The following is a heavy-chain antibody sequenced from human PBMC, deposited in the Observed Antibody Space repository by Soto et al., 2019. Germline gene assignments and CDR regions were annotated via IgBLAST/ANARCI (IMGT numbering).Heavy chain of an antibody. D-gene: IGHD4-4*01. V-gene: IGHV4-59*01. J-gene: IGHJ4*02. CDR1: GGSISSYY. CDR3: AREASNPTVTNESYYFDY. Sequence: SETLSLTCTVSGGSISSYYWSWIRQPPGKGLEWIGYIYYSGSTNYNPSLKSRVTISVDTSKNQFSLKLSSVTAADTAVYYCAREASNPTVTNESYYFDYWGQGTLVTVSS. CDR2: IYYSGST.